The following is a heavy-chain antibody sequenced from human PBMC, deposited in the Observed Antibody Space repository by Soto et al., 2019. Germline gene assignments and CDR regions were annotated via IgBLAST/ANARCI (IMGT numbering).Heavy chain of an antibody. CDR2: IYYSGST. Sequence: QLQLQESGPGLVKPSETLSLTCTVSGGSISSSSYYWGWIRQPPGKGLEWIGSIYYSGSTYYNPSLKMRVPIPVDTSKNQFSLTLSSVTAADAAVYSCAASQLGLIAYGGKGTLVTVSS. D-gene: IGHD1-7*01. J-gene: IGHJ4*02. V-gene: IGHV4-39*01. CDR1: GGSISSSSYY. CDR3: AASQLGLIAY.